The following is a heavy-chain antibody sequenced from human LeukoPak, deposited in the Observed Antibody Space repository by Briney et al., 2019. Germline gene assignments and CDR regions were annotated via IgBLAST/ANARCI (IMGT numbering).Heavy chain of an antibody. V-gene: IGHV1-18*01. D-gene: IGHD1-26*01. Sequence: ASVKVSCKASGYTFTSYGISWVRQAPGQGLEWMGWISAYNGNTNYAQKLQGRVTMTTDTSTSTAYMELRSLRSDDTAVYYCARDHNARRSGSYNYWGQGTLVIVSS. CDR2: ISAYNGNT. J-gene: IGHJ4*02. CDR1: GYTFTSYG. CDR3: ARDHNARRSGSYNY.